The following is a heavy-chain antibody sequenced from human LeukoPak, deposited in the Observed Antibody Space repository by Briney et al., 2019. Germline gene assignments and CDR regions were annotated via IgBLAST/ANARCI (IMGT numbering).Heavy chain of an antibody. V-gene: IGHV1-3*01. J-gene: IGHJ4*01. D-gene: IGHD2-2*01. CDR3: ARGSTSDWPLDH. Sequence: VASVTVSCTASGYTFSDYAMHWVRQAPGQRFEWMGWIDAGNGDTRYSQKFQGGVTITRDTSASTAYIELRSLRSEDTAMYYCARGSTSDWPLDHWGHETLVTISS. CDR1: GYTFSDYA. CDR2: IDAGNGDT.